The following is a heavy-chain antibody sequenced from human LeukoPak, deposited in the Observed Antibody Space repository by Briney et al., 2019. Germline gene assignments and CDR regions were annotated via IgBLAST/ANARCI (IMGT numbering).Heavy chain of an antibody. CDR2: INPNSGGT. Sequence: ASVKVSCKASGYTFTGYYMHWVRQAPGQGLEWMGWINPNSGGTNYAQKFQGRVTMTRDTSTSTAYMELSRLRSDDTAVYYCARGGSGYSSGWYEDYGMDVWGQGTTVTVSS. CDR3: ARGGSGYSSGWYEDYGMDV. V-gene: IGHV1-2*02. CDR1: GYTFTGYY. J-gene: IGHJ6*02. D-gene: IGHD6-19*01.